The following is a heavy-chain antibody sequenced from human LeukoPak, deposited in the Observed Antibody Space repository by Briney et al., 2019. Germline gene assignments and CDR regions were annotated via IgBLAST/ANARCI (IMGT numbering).Heavy chain of an antibody. CDR3: ARAGIFSSSYGISWDY. Sequence: GGPLRLSCAASGFTFSSYWMSWVRQAPGKGLEWVANIKQDESEKYYVDSVKGRFTISRDNAKNSLFLQMNSLRAEDTAVYYCARAGIFSSSYGISWDYWGQGALVAVSS. D-gene: IGHD6-6*01. CDR1: GFTFSSYW. CDR2: IKQDESEK. V-gene: IGHV3-7*01. J-gene: IGHJ4*02.